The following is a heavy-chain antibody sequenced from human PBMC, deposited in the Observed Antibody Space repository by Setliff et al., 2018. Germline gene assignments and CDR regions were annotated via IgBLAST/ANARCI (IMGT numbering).Heavy chain of an antibody. D-gene: IGHD3-3*01. V-gene: IGHV4-34*01. CDR2: INHSGST. CDR1: GGSFSGHY. J-gene: IGHJ4*02. CDR3: ARSPITIFGVVLHPLDY. Sequence: SETLSLTCAVYGGSFSGHYWSWIRQPPGKGLEWIGEINHSGSTNYNPSLKSRVTISVDTSKNQFSLKLSSVTAADTAVYYCARSPITIFGVVLHPLDYWGQGTLVTVSS.